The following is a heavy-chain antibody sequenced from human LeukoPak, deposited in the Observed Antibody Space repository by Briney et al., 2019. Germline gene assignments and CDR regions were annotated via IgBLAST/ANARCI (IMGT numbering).Heavy chain of an antibody. V-gene: IGHV3-74*01. Sequence: GGSLRLSCAASGFTFSNYGMSWVRQAPGKGLVWVSRINSDGSSTRYADSVRGRFTISRDNAKNTLYLQMNSLRADDTAVYYCARDWYYAIDYWGQGTLVTVSS. CDR2: INSDGSST. D-gene: IGHD2-2*01. CDR3: ARDWYYAIDY. J-gene: IGHJ4*02. CDR1: GFTFSNYG.